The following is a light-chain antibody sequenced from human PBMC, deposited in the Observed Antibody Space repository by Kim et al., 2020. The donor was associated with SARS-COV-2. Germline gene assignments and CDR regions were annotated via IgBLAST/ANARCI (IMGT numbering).Light chain of an antibody. CDR2: DVS. CDR3: SSYTSSSTLHV. V-gene: IGLV2-14*03. CDR1: SSDVGGYNY. Sequence: QSITISCTGTSSDVGGYNYVSWYQQHPGKAPKLMIYDVSNRPSGVFNRFSGSKSGNTASLTISGLQAEDEADYYCSSYTSSSTLHVFGTGTKVTVL. J-gene: IGLJ1*01.